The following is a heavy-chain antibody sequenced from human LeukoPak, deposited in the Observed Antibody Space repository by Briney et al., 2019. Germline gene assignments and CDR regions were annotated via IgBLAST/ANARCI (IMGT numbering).Heavy chain of an antibody. CDR2: IYPGDSDT. CDR3: ARTLGYCSGGSCHNAFDI. CDR1: GYSFTSYW. V-gene: IGHV5-51*01. D-gene: IGHD2-15*01. J-gene: IGHJ3*02. Sequence: GESLKISCKGSGYSFTSYWIGWVRQMPGKGLEWMGIIYPGDSDTRYSPSFQGQATISADKSISTAYLQWSSLKASDTAMYYCARTLGYCSGGSCHNAFDIWGQGTMVTVSS.